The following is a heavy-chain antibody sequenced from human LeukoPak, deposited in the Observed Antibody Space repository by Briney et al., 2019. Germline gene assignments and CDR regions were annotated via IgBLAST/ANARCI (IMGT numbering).Heavy chain of an antibody. CDR3: AAVSGIAAAGAPSYYFDY. CDR2: SVVGSGNT. V-gene: IGHV1-58*01. D-gene: IGHD6-13*01. Sequence: SVKVSCKASGFTFTSSAVQWGRQARGQRLEWIGWSVVGSGNTNYAQKFQERVTITRDMSTSTAYMEMSSMRSEDTGVYYCAAVSGIAAAGAPSYYFDYWGQGTLVTVSS. CDR1: GFTFTSSA. J-gene: IGHJ4*02.